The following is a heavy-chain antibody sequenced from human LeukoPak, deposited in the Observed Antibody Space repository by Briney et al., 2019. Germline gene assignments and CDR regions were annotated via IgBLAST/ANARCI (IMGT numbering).Heavy chain of an antibody. CDR3: ARGSGESAYNWFDP. D-gene: IGHD3-10*01. CDR1: GYTFTSYD. CDR2: MNPNSGNT. V-gene: IGHV1-8*01. Sequence: ASVKVSCKASGYTFTSYDINWVRQATGQGLEWMGWMNPNSGNTGYAQKFQGRVTMTRNTSISTAYMELSSLRSEDMAVYYCARGSGESAYNWFDPWGQGTLVTVSS. J-gene: IGHJ5*02.